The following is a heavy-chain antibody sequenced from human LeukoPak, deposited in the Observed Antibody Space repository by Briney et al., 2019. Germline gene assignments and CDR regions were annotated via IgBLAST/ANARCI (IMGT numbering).Heavy chain of an antibody. Sequence: GGSLRLSCAASGFTFSYYAIHWVRQAPGKGPEWVAVISYNANYKYYADSVKGRFTISRDNSKNTLYLQMGSLRAEDMAVYYCASTLNDYVWGSYRTPFDYWGQGTLVTVSS. CDR3: ASTLNDYVWGSYRTPFDY. J-gene: IGHJ4*02. CDR1: GFTFSYYA. V-gene: IGHV3-30*14. D-gene: IGHD3-16*02. CDR2: ISYNANYK.